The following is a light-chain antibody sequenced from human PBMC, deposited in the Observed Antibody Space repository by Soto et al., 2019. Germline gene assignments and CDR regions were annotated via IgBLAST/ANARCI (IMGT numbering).Light chain of an antibody. CDR3: QQYRSALLT. J-gene: IGKJ5*01. CDR2: AAS. V-gene: IGKV3-20*01. CDR1: QSVSNTY. Sequence: IVLTQSPGTLSLSPGESATLSCRASQSVSNTYLAWYQQKPGQAPRVLIHAASSRAAGIPERFSGSGSGTDFTLTISRLEPEDFAVYYCQQYRSALLTFGQGTRLEIK.